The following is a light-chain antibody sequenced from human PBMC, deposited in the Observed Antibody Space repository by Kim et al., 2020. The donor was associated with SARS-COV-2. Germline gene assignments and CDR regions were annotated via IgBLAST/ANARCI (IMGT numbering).Light chain of an antibody. CDR3: STWDSSLSAVV. Sequence: LTQPPSVSKDLRQTATLTCTGNSNNVGNRGAAWLQQHQGHPPKLLSYRNNNRPSGISERFSASRSGNTASLTIIGLQPEDEADYFCSTWDSSLSAVVCGGGTKLTVL. V-gene: IGLV10-54*01. CDR1: SNNVGNRG. CDR2: RNN. J-gene: IGLJ2*01.